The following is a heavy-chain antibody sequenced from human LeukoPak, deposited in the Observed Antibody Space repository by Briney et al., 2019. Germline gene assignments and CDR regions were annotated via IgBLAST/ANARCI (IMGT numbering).Heavy chain of an antibody. CDR1: GFTFSSYG. CDR3: AKANQILTGYCPIDY. V-gene: IGHV3-30*18. D-gene: IGHD3-9*01. CDR2: ISYDGSNK. J-gene: IGHJ4*02. Sequence: GRSLRLSCAASGFTFSSYGMHWVRQAPGKGLEWVAVISYDGSNKYYADSVKGRFTISRDNSKNTLYLQMNSLRAEDTAVYYCAKANQILTGYCPIDYWGQGTLVTVSS.